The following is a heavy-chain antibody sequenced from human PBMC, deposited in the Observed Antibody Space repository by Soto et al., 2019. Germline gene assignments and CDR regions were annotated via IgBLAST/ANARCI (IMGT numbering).Heavy chain of an antibody. V-gene: IGHV4-34*01. J-gene: IGHJ4*02. Sequence: ETLSLTCAVYGGSFSGYYWSWIRQPPGKGLEWIGEINHSGSTNYNPSLKSRVTISVDTSKNQFSLKLSSVTAADTAVYYWARGSDYDSSGYYYVRHYFDYWGQGTLVTVSS. CDR1: GGSFSGYY. D-gene: IGHD3-22*01. CDR2: INHSGST. CDR3: ARGSDYDSSGYYYVRHYFDY.